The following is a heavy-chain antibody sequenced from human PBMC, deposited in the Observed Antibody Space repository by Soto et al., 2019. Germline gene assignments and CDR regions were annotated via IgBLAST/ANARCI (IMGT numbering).Heavy chain of an antibody. CDR3: ARASAGYSSSSPPDY. V-gene: IGHV1-46*01. CDR1: GYTFTSYY. Sequence: QVQLVQSGAEVKKPGASVKVSCKASGYTFTSYYMHWVRQAPGQGLEWMGIINPSGGSTSYAQKFQGRVTMTRDTSTSTVYMELSSLRSEATAVYYCARASAGYSSSSPPDYWGQGTLVTVSS. CDR2: INPSGGST. D-gene: IGHD6-6*01. J-gene: IGHJ4*02.